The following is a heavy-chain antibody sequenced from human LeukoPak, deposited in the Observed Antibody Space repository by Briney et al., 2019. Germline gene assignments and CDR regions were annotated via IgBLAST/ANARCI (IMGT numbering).Heavy chain of an antibody. D-gene: IGHD2-21*02. V-gene: IGHV4-39*01. Sequence: SETLSLTCTVSGGSISSSSYYWGWIRQPPGKGLEWIGSIYYSGSTYYNPSLKSRVTISVDTSKNQFPLKLSSVTAADTAVYYCASQPGGVTNYFDYWGQGTLVTVSS. CDR3: ASQPGGVTNYFDY. CDR2: IYYSGST. CDR1: GGSISSSSYY. J-gene: IGHJ4*02.